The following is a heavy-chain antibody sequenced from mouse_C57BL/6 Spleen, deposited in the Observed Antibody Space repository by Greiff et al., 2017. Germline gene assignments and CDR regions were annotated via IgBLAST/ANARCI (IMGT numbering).Heavy chain of an antibody. CDR2: IDPANGNT. CDR3: AIYYDYDGEFAY. Sequence: VQLKQSVAELVRPGASVKLSCTASGFNIKNTYMHWVKQRPEQGLEWIGRIDPANGNTQYAPKFQGKATITADTSSNTAYLQLSSLTSEDTAIYYCAIYYDYDGEFAYWGQGTLVTVSA. CDR1: GFNIKNTY. V-gene: IGHV14-3*01. J-gene: IGHJ3*01. D-gene: IGHD2-4*01.